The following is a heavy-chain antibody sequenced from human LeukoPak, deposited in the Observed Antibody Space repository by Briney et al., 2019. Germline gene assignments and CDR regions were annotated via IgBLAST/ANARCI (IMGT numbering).Heavy chain of an antibody. V-gene: IGHV3-33*06. J-gene: IGHJ6*03. CDR2: IWYDGSNK. CDR3: AKSSPRQPTHYMDV. CDR1: GFTFSSYG. Sequence: PGRSLRLSCAASGFTFSSYGMHWVRQAPGKGLEWVADIWYDGSNKYYADSVKGRFTISRDNSKNTLYLQMNSLRAEDTAVYYCAKSSPRQPTHYMDVWGKGTTVTVSS. D-gene: IGHD4-17*01.